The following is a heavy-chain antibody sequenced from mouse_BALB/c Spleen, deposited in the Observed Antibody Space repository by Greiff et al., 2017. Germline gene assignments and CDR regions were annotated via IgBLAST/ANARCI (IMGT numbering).Heavy chain of an antibody. CDR1: GYTFTSYV. CDR2: INPYNDGT. J-gene: IGHJ4*01. D-gene: IGHD1-2*01. Sequence: VQLKQSGPELVKPGASVKMSCKASGYTFTSYVMHWVKQKPGQGLEWIGYINPYNDGTKYNEKFKGKATLTSDKSSSTAYMELSSLTSEDSAVYYCARDYGPYYYAMDYWGQGTSVTVSS. CDR3: ARDYGPYYYAMDY. V-gene: IGHV1-14*01.